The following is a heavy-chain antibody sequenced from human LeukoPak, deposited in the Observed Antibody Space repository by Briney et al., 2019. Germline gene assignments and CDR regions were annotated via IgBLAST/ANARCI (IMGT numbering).Heavy chain of an antibody. CDR3: ATIETGSSWYSCDY. J-gene: IGHJ4*02. V-gene: IGHV1-24*01. Sequence: ASVKVSCKFSGYTLTELSMHGVRQAPGKGLEWMGGFDPEDGETIYAQKFQGRVTMTEDTSTDTAYMDLSSLRSEDTAVYYCATIETGSSWYSCDYWGQGTLVTVSS. D-gene: IGHD6-13*01. CDR2: FDPEDGET. CDR1: GYTLTELS.